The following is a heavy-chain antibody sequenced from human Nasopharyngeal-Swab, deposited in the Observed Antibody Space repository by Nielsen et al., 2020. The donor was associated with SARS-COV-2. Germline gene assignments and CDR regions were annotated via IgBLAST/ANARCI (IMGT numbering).Heavy chain of an antibody. Sequence: SETLSLTCTYKGASFTGIFWNWVCQPPGKGLEWIGEVSHSGTATYNPSLTGRVTISLDTAWSQFSLRLSSLSDADTAVYFCARGGQDNALDVWDQGTKVAVSS. D-gene: IGHD1-1*01. J-gene: IGHJ6*02. CDR2: VSHSGTA. V-gene: IGHV4-34*01. CDR1: GASFTGIF. CDR3: ARGGQDNALDV.